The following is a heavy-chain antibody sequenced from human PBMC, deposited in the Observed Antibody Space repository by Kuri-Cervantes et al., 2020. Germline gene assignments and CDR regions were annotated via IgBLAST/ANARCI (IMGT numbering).Heavy chain of an antibody. CDR2: ISWNSGSI. D-gene: IGHD2-15*01. J-gene: IGHJ4*02. CDR3: ARGRGAAIDY. CDR1: GFTFRTYA. V-gene: IGHV3-9*01. Sequence: GGSLRLSCAASGFTFRTYAIHWVRQSPGKGLEWVSGISWNSGSIGYADSVKGRFTISRDNAKNSLYLQMNSLRAEDTAVYYCARGRGAAIDYWGQGTLVTVSS.